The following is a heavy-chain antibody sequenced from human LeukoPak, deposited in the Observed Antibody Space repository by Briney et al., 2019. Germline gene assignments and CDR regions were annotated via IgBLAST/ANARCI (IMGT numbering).Heavy chain of an antibody. J-gene: IGHJ4*02. Sequence: GGSLRLSCAASGFTVSSNYMSWVRQAPGKGLEWVSVIYSGGSTYYADSVKGRFTISRDNSKNTLYLQINSLRAEDTAVCYCAREGPSYGSGSYHLGGFDYWGQGTLVTVSS. CDR2: IYSGGST. V-gene: IGHV3-66*01. CDR1: GFTVSSNY. D-gene: IGHD3-10*01. CDR3: AREGPSYGSGSYHLGGFDY.